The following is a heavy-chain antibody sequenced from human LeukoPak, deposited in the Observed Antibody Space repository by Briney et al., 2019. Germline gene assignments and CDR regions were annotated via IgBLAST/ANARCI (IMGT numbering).Heavy chain of an antibody. Sequence: GASVKVSCKASGYTFTSYYMHWVRQAPGQGLEWMGIINPSGGSTSYAQKFQGRVTMTRDTSTSTVYMELSSLRSEDTAVYYCAKESEYSSGWYGWFDPWGLGTLVTVSS. D-gene: IGHD6-19*01. J-gene: IGHJ5*02. V-gene: IGHV1-46*01. CDR3: AKESEYSSGWYGWFDP. CDR1: GYTFTSYY. CDR2: INPSGGST.